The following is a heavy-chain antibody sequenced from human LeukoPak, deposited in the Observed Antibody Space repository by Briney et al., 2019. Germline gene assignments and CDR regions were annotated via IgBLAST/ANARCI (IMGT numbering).Heavy chain of an antibody. V-gene: IGHV3-30*02. CDR2: IRYVGSNK. D-gene: IGHD3-3*01. CDR3: AKEIKKYYDFWSGLDP. Sequence: RGSLRLSCAASGFTFSSYGMHWVRQAPGKGLEWVAFIRYVGSNKYYADSVKGRFTISRDNSKNTLYLQMNSLRTEDTALYYCAKEIKKYYDFWSGLDPWGQGTLVTVSS. CDR1: GFTFSSYG. J-gene: IGHJ5*02.